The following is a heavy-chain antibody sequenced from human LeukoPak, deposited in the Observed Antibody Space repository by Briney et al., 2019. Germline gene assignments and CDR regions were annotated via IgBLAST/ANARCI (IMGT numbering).Heavy chain of an antibody. CDR2: ISAYNGNT. CDR1: GYTFTSYG. D-gene: IGHD2-8*01. J-gene: IGHJ6*02. V-gene: IGHV1-18*01. Sequence: ASMKVSCKASGYTFTSYGISWVRQAPGQGLEWMGWISAYNGNTNYAQKLQGRVTMTTDTSTSTAYMELRSLRSDDTAVYYCARSMGSPEYYYYYYGMDVWGQGTTVTVSS. CDR3: ARSMGSPEYYYYYYGMDV.